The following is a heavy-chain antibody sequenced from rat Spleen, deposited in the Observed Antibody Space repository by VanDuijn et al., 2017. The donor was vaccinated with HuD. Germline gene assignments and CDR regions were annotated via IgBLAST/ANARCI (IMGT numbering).Heavy chain of an antibody. V-gene: IGHV3-3*01. J-gene: IGHJ3*01. D-gene: IGHD1-12*02. CDR2: IDNAGST. CDR3: ARSDGTHYYLPFAN. CDR1: GYSITSSYK. Sequence: EVQPQESGPGLVKPSQSLSLTCSVTGYSITSSYKWNWIRKFPGHKLEWMGYIDNAGSTNYNPSLKSRISITRDTFKNQFFLQVNSVTSEDTATYYCARSDGTHYYLPFANWGQGTLVTVSS.